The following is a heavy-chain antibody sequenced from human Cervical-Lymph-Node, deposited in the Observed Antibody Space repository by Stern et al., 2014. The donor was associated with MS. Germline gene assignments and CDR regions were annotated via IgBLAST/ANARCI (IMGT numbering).Heavy chain of an antibody. V-gene: IGHV1-69*14. CDR2: VIPMLGTT. CDR3: ARDQGDYGSGSDYSWFDP. Sequence: QVQLVESGAELKKPGSSLKVSCKASTDTFSHDAFSWVRQAPGQGLEWIGGVIPMLGTTSYAQEFQGIVAITADISTSTAYMELSSLTSGDTAMYFCARDQGDYGSGSDYSWFDPWGQGTLVTVSS. J-gene: IGHJ5*02. D-gene: IGHD3-10*01. CDR1: TDTFSHDA.